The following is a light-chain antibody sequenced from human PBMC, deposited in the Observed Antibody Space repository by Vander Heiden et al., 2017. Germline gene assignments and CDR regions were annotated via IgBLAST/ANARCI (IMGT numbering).Light chain of an antibody. J-gene: IGKJ1*01. CDR1: QSVSSD. CDR2: GAS. Sequence: EIVMTQSPATLSVSPGERATLSCRASQSVSSDLGWYQQKPGQAPRLLMYGASTRATGIPARFSGSGSGTEFTLTISGLQSEDLAVYYCQQYNNWPRTFGPGTKVEV. CDR3: QQYNNWPRT. V-gene: IGKV3-15*01.